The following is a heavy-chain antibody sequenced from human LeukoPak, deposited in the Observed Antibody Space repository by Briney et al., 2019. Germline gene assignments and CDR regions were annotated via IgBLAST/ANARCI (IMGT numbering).Heavy chain of an antibody. D-gene: IGHD3-22*01. CDR1: GDSVSSNSAA. V-gene: IGHV6-1*01. CDR2: TYYRSTWYH. Sequence: SQTLSLTCAISGDSVSSNSAAWNWIRQSPSRGLEWLGRTYYRSTWYHDYAVSVKSRITINPDTSKNQFSLHLNSVTPEDTAVYYCARGYDSSNNWFDPWGQGTLVTVSS. J-gene: IGHJ5*02. CDR3: ARGYDSSNNWFDP.